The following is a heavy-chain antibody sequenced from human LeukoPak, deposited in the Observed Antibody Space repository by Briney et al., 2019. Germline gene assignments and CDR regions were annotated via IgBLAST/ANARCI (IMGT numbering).Heavy chain of an antibody. Sequence: GGSLRPSCAASGFTFSSYSMNWVRQAPGKGLEWVSSISSSSSYIYYADSVKGRFTISRDNAKNSLYLQMNSLRAEDTAVYYCARDPVGATHYWGQGTLVTVSS. CDR2: ISSSSSYI. D-gene: IGHD1-26*01. CDR1: GFTFSSYS. CDR3: ARDPVGATHY. J-gene: IGHJ4*02. V-gene: IGHV3-21*01.